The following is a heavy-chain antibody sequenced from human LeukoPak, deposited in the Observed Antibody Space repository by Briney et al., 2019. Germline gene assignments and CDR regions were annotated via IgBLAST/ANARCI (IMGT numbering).Heavy chain of an antibody. J-gene: IGHJ3*02. CDR2: IYSGGST. V-gene: IGHV3-66*01. CDR1: GFTLSSYE. CDR3: ARWVGRDGYNRGRYAFDI. Sequence: GGSLRLSCTVSGFTLSSYEMTWFRQAPGKGLEWVSVIYSGGSTYYADSVKGRFTISRDNSKNTLYLQMNSLRAEDTAVYYCARWVGRDGYNRGRYAFDIWGQGTMVTVSS. D-gene: IGHD5-24*01.